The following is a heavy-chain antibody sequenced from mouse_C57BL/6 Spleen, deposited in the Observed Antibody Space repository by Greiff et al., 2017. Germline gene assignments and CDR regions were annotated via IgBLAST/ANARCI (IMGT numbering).Heavy chain of an antibody. CDR2: IDPSDSYT. CDR1: GYTFTSYW. CDR3: ARRQRRLRNYYAMDY. J-gene: IGHJ4*01. D-gene: IGHD3-2*02. V-gene: IGHV1-50*01. Sequence: QVQLQQPGAELVKPGASVKLSCKASGYTFTSYWMQWVKQRPGQGLEWIGEIDPSDSYTNYNQKFKGKATLTVDTSSSTAYMQLSSLTSEDSTVYYCARRQRRLRNYYAMDYWGQGTSGTVSS.